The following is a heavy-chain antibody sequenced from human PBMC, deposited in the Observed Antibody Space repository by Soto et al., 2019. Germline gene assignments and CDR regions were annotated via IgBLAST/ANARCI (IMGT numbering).Heavy chain of an antibody. CDR1: GGSISSGGYS. Sequence: PSETLSLTCAVSGGSISSGGYSWSWIRQPPGKGLEWIGYIYHSGSTYYNPSLKSRVTISVDRSKNQFSLKLSSVTAADTAVYYCARRYCSGGSCYSGSFSWFDPWGQGTLVTVSS. CDR3: ARRYCSGGSCYSGSFSWFDP. D-gene: IGHD2-15*01. J-gene: IGHJ5*02. CDR2: IYHSGST. V-gene: IGHV4-30-2*01.